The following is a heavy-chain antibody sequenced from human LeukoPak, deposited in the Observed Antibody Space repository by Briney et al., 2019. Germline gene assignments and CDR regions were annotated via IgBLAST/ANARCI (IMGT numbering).Heavy chain of an antibody. Sequence: PGRSLRLSCAASGFAFNTYAMHWVRQAPGKGLVWVSRVKSDGSNPSYADSVKGRFTISRDNAENMLYLQMNTLGAEDTAVYYCARDIVSGSGSLDYWGQGTLVTVSS. D-gene: IGHD3-10*01. CDR2: VKSDGSNP. CDR3: ARDIVSGSGSLDY. V-gene: IGHV3-74*01. J-gene: IGHJ4*02. CDR1: GFAFNTYA.